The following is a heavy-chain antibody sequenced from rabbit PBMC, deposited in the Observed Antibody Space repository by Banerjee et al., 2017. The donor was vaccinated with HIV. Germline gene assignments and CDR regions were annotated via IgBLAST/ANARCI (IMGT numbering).Heavy chain of an antibody. J-gene: IGHJ4*01. Sequence: SGGDLVKPEGSLTLTCTASGFSFSNGYVMCWVRQAPGKGLEWIGCINAGSSGSTAYASWAKGRFTITRSTSLNTVTLQLNSLTPADTATYFCTRAYDSGWGGYFNLWGPGTLVTVS. CDR1: GFSFSNGYV. CDR2: INAGSSGST. CDR3: TRAYDSGWGGYFNL. V-gene: IGHV1S45*01. D-gene: IGHD4-1*01.